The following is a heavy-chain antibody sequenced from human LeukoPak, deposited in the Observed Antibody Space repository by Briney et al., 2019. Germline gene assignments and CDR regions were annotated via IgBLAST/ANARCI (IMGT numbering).Heavy chain of an antibody. J-gene: IGHJ4*02. D-gene: IGHD2-2*02. CDR3: ARDTGVVPAAIL. CDR1: GYTFTGYY. CDR2: INPNSGGT. Sequence: ASVKVSCKASGYTFTGYYMHWVRQAPGQGLEWMGWINPNSGGTNYAQKFQGRVTMTRDASISTAYMELSRLRSDDTAVYYCARDTGVVPAAILWGQGTLVTVSS. V-gene: IGHV1-2*02.